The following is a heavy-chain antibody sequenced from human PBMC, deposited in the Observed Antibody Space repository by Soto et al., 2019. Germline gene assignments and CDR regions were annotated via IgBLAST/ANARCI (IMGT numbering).Heavy chain of an antibody. CDR3: ATQYQLLMYAFDI. V-gene: IGHV1-24*01. D-gene: IGHD2-2*01. Sequence: ASLKVSCKVSGYTLTELSMHWVRQAPGKGLEWMGGFDPEDGETIYAQKFQGRVTMTEDTSTDTAYMELSSLRSEDTAVYYCATQYQLLMYAFDIWGQGTMVTVSS. J-gene: IGHJ3*02. CDR2: FDPEDGET. CDR1: GYTLTELS.